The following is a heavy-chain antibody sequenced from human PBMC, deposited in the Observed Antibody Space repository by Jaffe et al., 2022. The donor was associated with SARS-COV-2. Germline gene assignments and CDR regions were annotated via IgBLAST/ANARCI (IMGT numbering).Heavy chain of an antibody. V-gene: IGHV3-21*01. CDR2: ISSSSSYI. J-gene: IGHJ4*02. CDR1: GFTFSSYS. D-gene: IGHD3-3*01. Sequence: EVQLVESGGGLVKPGGSLRLSCAASGFTFSSYSMNWVRQAPGKGLEWVSSISSSSSYIYYADSVKGRFTISRDNAKNSLYLQMNSLRAEDTAVYYCARDPPKGYDFWSGVDYWGQGTLVTVSS. CDR3: ARDPPKGYDFWSGVDY.